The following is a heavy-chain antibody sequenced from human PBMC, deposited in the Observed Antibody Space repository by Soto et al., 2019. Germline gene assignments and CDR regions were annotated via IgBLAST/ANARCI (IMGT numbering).Heavy chain of an antibody. J-gene: IGHJ6*02. V-gene: IGHV3-30*18. CDR3: AKGGYSSRWYDVAGRDV. D-gene: IGHD6-13*01. Sequence: GWSLSLSCAASGSSFSTYDMHWVRQTPGNGLEWVAVISYDGSNKYYVDSVQGRFTISRDNSKNTVYLQMNSLRAEDTAVYYCAKGGYSSRWYDVAGRDVCGQGTTVTVS. CDR1: GSSFSTYD. CDR2: ISYDGSNK.